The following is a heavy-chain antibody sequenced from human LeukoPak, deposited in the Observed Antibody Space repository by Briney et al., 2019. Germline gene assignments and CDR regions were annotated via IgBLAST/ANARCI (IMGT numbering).Heavy chain of an antibody. CDR1: GFTFSSYG. Sequence: PGGSLRLSCAAAGFTFSSYGMRWVRQAPGKGLEWVAVIWYDGSNKYYADLVKGRFTISRDNSKNTLYLQMNSLRAEDTAVYYCARDQYDSSGGYYYYYYMDVWGKGTTVTVSS. J-gene: IGHJ6*03. D-gene: IGHD3-22*01. CDR3: ARDQYDSSGGYYYYYYMDV. CDR2: IWYDGSNK. V-gene: IGHV3-33*01.